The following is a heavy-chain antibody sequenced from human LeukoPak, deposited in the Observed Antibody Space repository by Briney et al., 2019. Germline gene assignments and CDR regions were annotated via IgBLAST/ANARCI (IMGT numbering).Heavy chain of an antibody. CDR2: IYTSGST. Sequence: SETLSLTCTVSGGSISSGSYSCSWIRQPAGKGLGWIGRIYTSGSTNYSRSLKSRVTISVDTSKNQFSLKLSSVTAADTAVYYCASSIGVWGQGTLVTVSS. CDR1: GGSISSGSYS. D-gene: IGHD2-8*01. V-gene: IGHV4-61*02. CDR3: ASSIGV. J-gene: IGHJ4*02.